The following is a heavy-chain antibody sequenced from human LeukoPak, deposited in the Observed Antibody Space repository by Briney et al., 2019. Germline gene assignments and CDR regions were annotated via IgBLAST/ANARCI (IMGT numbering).Heavy chain of an antibody. V-gene: IGHV3-23*01. CDR2: ISGGGGNI. J-gene: IGHJ5*02. CDR1: GFTFRSHA. D-gene: IGHD2-2*01. Sequence: GGSLRLSCEASGFTFRSHAMIWVRQAPGKGLEWVSTISGGGGNIYYADSVKGRFTMSRDNSKNTLYLQMNSLRAEDTAVYYCLSYCSSTSCYEINWFDPWGQGTLVTVSS. CDR3: LSYCSSTSCYEINWFDP.